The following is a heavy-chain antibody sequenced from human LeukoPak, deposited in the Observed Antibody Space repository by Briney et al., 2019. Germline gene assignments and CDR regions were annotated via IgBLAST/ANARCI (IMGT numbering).Heavy chain of an antibody. CDR3: ARGGYYYYMDV. CDR2: IYTSGST. J-gene: IGHJ6*03. V-gene: IGHV4-61*02. CDR1: GGSISSGSYY. Sequence: SETLSLTCTVSGGSISSGSYYWSWIRQPAGKGLEWIGRIYTSGSTNYNPSLKSRVTISVDTSKNQFPLKLSSVTAADTAVYYCARGGYYYYMDVWGKGTTVTVSS.